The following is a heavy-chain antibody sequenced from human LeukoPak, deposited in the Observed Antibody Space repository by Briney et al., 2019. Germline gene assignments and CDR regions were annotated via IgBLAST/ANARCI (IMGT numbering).Heavy chain of an antibody. CDR3: TTKRLLNYYYMDV. V-gene: IGHV3-15*01. J-gene: IGHJ6*03. CDR2: IKSKTDGGTT. Sequence: PGGSLRLSCAASGFTFSNAWMSWVRQAPGKGLGWVGRIKSKTDGGTTDYAAPVKGRFTISRDDSKNTLYLQMNSLKTEDTAVYYCTTKRLLNYYYMDVWGKGTTVTVSS. CDR1: GFTFSNAW. D-gene: IGHD2-21*02.